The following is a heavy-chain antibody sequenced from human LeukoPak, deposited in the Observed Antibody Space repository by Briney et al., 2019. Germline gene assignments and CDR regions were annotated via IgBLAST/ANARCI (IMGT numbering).Heavy chain of an antibody. Sequence: ASVKVSCKASGYTFTSYAMHWVRQAPGQRLEWMGWINAGNGNTKYSQKFQGRVTITRDTSASTAYMELSSLRSEDTAVYYCARGYSSGWYHSYYFDYWGQGTLVTVSS. D-gene: IGHD6-19*01. CDR1: GYTFTSYA. J-gene: IGHJ4*02. V-gene: IGHV1-3*01. CDR2: INAGNGNT. CDR3: ARGYSSGWYHSYYFDY.